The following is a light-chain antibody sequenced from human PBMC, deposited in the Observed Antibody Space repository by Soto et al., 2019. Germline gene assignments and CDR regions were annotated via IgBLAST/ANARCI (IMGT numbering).Light chain of an antibody. CDR3: QQYNNWPKT. CDR2: GAS. Sequence: VMKQAPATLSVSPCERATLSFRASQTINNNVAWYQLKDGQVPRLLIYGASTRAADVPARFSGGGYGTEFPLTISSLQSEDFAEYHCQQYNNWPKTFGQGTKVDIK. J-gene: IGKJ1*01. V-gene: IGKV3-15*01. CDR1: QTINNN.